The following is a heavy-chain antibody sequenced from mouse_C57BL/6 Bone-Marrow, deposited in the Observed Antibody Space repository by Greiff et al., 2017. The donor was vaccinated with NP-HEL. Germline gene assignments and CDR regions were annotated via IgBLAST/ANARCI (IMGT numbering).Heavy chain of an antibody. Sequence: VQLQQSGPELVKPGASVKLSCTASGYAFSSSCMNWVKQRPGKGLEWIGRIYPGDGDTNYNGKFKGKATLTADKSSSTAYMQLSSLTSEDSAVYFCARRVYVGYFDYWGQGTTLTVSS. CDR1: GYAFSSSC. CDR3: ARRVYVGYFDY. D-gene: IGHD1-1*01. V-gene: IGHV1-82*01. CDR2: IYPGDGDT. J-gene: IGHJ2*01.